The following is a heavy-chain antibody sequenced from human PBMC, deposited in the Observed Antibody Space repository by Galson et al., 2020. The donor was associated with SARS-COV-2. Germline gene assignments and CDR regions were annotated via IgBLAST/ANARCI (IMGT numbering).Heavy chain of an antibody. CDR3: AKDLIVAVQNWFDP. Sequence: GESLKISCAASGFPFSSYAMSWVRQAPGKGLECVSIIDSGGSAYYADSVKGRFTISRDNSKNTLYLQMNSLRPEDTAVYYCAKDLIVAVQNWFDPWGQGTLVTVSS. V-gene: IGHV3-23*03. D-gene: IGHD2-2*01. CDR2: IIDSGGSA. CDR1: GFPFSSYA. J-gene: IGHJ5*02.